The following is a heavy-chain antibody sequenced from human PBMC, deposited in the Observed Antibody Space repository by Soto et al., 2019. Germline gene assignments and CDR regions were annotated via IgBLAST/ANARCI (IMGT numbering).Heavy chain of an antibody. J-gene: IGHJ5*02. Sequence: PGGSLRLSCAASGFTFSSYSMNWVRQAPGKGLEWVSYISSSGSTIYYADSVKGRFTISRDNAKNSLYLQMNSLRAEDTAVYYCARTIVVVPAAMFFVGIWFDPWGQGTLVTVSS. CDR1: GFTFSSYS. D-gene: IGHD2-2*01. V-gene: IGHV3-48*04. CDR3: ARTIVVVPAAMFFVGIWFDP. CDR2: ISSSGSTI.